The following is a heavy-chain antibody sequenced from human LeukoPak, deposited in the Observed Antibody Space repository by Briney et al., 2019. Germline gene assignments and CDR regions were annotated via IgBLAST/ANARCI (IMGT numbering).Heavy chain of an antibody. Sequence: ASVKVSCKASGYTFTSYDINWVRQATGQGLEWMGWMNPNSGNTGYAQKFQGRVTMTRNTSISTAYMELSSLRSEDTAVYYCASRYDYGSGSSTHYYGMDVWGQGTTVTVSS. D-gene: IGHD3-10*01. CDR2: MNPNSGNT. J-gene: IGHJ6*02. V-gene: IGHV1-8*01. CDR3: ASRYDYGSGSSTHYYGMDV. CDR1: GYTFTSYD.